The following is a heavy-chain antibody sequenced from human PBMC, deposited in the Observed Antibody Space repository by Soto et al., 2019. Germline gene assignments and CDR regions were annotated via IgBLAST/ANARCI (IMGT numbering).Heavy chain of an antibody. J-gene: IGHJ6*02. D-gene: IGHD4-17*01. CDR3: ARFGRTTVLTYYYGMDV. Sequence: PSETLSLTCAVYGGSFSGYYWSWIRQPPGKGLEWIGEINHSGSTNYNPSLKSRVTISVDTSKNQFSLKLSSVTAADTAVYYCARFGRTTVLTYYYGMDVWGQGPTVTVSS. CDR2: INHSGST. CDR1: GGSFSGYY. V-gene: IGHV4-34*01.